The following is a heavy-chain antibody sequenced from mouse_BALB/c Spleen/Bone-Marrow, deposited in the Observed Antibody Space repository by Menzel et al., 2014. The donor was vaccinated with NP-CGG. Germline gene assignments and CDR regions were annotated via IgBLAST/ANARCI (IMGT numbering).Heavy chain of an antibody. Sequence: EVQLQQSGAELVKPGASVKLSCTASGFNIKDTYMHWVKQRPEQGLEWIGRIDPANGNTKYAPKFQGKATLTADTSSNTAYLQLSSLASEDTAVYYCAGFGITKEEGYYYAMDYWGQGTSGTSSS. D-gene: IGHD2-4*01. CDR1: GFNIKDTY. CDR3: AGFGITKEEGYYYAMDY. V-gene: IGHV14-3*02. J-gene: IGHJ4*01. CDR2: IDPANGNT.